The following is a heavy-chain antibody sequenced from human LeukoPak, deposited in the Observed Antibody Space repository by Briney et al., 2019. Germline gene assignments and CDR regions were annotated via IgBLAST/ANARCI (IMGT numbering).Heavy chain of an antibody. Sequence: GGSLRLSCAASGFTFSSYWMHWVRQAPGKGLEWVGRIKSKSDGGTTDYAAPVKGRFTISRDYSKNTLNLQMNSLKTEDTAVYYCTTAGRTYYFDSSGYWNAFDIWGQGTMVTVSS. CDR1: GFTFSSYW. D-gene: IGHD3-22*01. V-gene: IGHV3-15*01. CDR3: TTAGRTYYFDSSGYWNAFDI. CDR2: IKSKSDGGTT. J-gene: IGHJ3*02.